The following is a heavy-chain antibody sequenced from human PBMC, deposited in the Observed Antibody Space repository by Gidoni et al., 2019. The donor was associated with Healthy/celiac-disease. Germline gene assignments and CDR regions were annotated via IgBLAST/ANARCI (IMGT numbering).Heavy chain of an antibody. CDR1: GFTFSSYA. J-gene: IGHJ4*02. Sequence: EVQLLESGGGLVQPGGSLRLSCAASGFTFSSYAMSWVRQAPGKGLGWVSAISGSGGSTYYADSVKGRFTISRDNSKNTLYLQMNSLRAEDTAVYYCAKEPPYMTTVVTPHFDYWGQGTLVTVSS. D-gene: IGHD4-17*01. CDR3: AKEPPYMTTVVTPHFDY. V-gene: IGHV3-23*01. CDR2: ISGSGGST.